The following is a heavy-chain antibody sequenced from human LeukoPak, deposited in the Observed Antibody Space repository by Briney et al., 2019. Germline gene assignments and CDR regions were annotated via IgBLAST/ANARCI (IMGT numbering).Heavy chain of an antibody. D-gene: IGHD2-15*01. CDR3: ARDQDWSGGSCYSVGFDY. CDR1: GFTFSDYY. CDR2: ISSSSSYT. J-gene: IGHJ4*02. V-gene: IGHV3-11*06. Sequence: GGSLRLSCAASGFTFSDYYMSWIRQAPGKGLEWVSYISSSSSYTNYADSVKGRFTISRDNAKNSLYLQMNSLRAEDTAVYYCARDQDWSGGSCYSVGFDYWGQGTLVTVSA.